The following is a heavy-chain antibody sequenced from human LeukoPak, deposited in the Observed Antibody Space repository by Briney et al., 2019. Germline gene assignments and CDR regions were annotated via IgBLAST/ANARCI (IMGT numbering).Heavy chain of an antibody. CDR3: ARDAADCSSTSCSYYYFDY. D-gene: IGHD2-2*01. CDR1: GFTFTRYA. Sequence: GGPLRFSCAASGFTFTRYALHGVRQAPGKGLEWVAVISYDGSNKYYADSVKGRFTISRDNSKNTVSLQMNSLRAEDTAVYYCARDAADCSSTSCSYYYFDYGGQGTLVTVSS. CDR2: ISYDGSNK. J-gene: IGHJ4*02. V-gene: IGHV3-30-3*01.